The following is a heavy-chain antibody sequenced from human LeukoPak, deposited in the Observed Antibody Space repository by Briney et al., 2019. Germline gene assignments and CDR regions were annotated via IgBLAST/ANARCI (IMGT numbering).Heavy chain of an antibody. V-gene: IGHV1-2*02. CDR3: ARYCSSTSCQGRWFDP. D-gene: IGHD2-2*01. CDR2: INPKSGGT. J-gene: IGHJ5*02. Sequence: ASVKVSCKASGYSFTGYYMHWVRQAPGQGLEWMGWINPKSGGTNYAQKFQGRVTMTRDTSISTAYMELSRLRSDDTAVYYCARYCSSTSCQGRWFDPWGQGTLVTVSS. CDR1: GYSFTGYY.